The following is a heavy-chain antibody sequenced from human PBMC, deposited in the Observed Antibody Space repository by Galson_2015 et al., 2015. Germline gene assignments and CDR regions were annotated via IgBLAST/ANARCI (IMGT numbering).Heavy chain of an antibody. V-gene: IGHV3-23*01. CDR2: ISTSGGTT. CDR1: GFTLSGYV. CDR3: ARDPYALGRRWGGRFDP. D-gene: IGHD2-8*01. J-gene: IGHJ5*02. Sequence: SLRLSCAASGFTLSGYVMSWVRQAPGKGLEWVSSISTSGGTTDYTDSVKGRFTISRDNSRNALYLQINSLRVEDTALYFCARDPYALGRRWGGRFDPWGQGSQVTVSS.